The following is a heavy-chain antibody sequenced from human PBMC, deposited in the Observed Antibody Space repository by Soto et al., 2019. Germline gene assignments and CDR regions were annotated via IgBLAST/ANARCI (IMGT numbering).Heavy chain of an antibody. CDR3: ARERGGLSGADV. CDR1: GFTLSNYE. CDR2: ISTGGSSI. D-gene: IGHD1-26*01. V-gene: IGHV3-48*03. Sequence: GFPRLSCAGSGFTLSNYERNWVRQAPGKGLEWVSYISTGGSSIYYADSVKGRFTIARDNGKNSVYLQMSSLRAEDTATYYCARERGGLSGADVWGQGTTVTVSS. J-gene: IGHJ6*02.